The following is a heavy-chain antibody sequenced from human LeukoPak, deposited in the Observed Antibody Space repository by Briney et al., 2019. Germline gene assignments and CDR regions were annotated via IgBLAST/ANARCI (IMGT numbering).Heavy chain of an antibody. CDR1: GFTFSAYG. J-gene: IGHJ4*02. CDR2: ISYDGSKT. CDR3: AKLGYDSSGSPRLVDH. V-gene: IGHV3-30*18. D-gene: IGHD3-22*01. Sequence: GGSLRLSCAASGFTFSAYGMHWVRQAPGKGLEWVSFISYDGSKTYYADSVKGRFTISRDNSKNTLDLQMNSLRPEDTAVYYCAKLGYDSSGSPRLVDHWGQGTLVTVSS.